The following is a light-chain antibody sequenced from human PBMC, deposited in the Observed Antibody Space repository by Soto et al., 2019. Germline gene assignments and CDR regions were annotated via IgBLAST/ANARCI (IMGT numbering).Light chain of an antibody. Sequence: DIQMTQSPSSLSASVGDSVTITCRASQSISSYLNWYQQKPGEAPKLLIYAASSLQSGVPSRFSGSGSGTDFTLTISSLQPEDFATYYCQQSYSTPRTFGQGTKLEIK. V-gene: IGKV1-39*01. CDR3: QQSYSTPRT. J-gene: IGKJ2*01. CDR1: QSISSY. CDR2: AAS.